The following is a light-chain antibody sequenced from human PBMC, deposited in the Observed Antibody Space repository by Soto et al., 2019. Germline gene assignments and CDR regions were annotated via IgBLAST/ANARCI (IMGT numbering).Light chain of an antibody. CDR2: EVS. CDR1: TSDVGGYNF. V-gene: IGLV2-14*01. J-gene: IGLJ1*01. CDR3: NSHTSRSPLDV. Sequence: QSALTQPASVSGSPGQSITISCTGTTSDVGGYNFVSWYQQHPGKAPKLIIYEVSNRPSGVSNRFSGSKSGNTASLTISGLQPEDEADYSCNSHTSRSPLDVFGTGTKLTVL.